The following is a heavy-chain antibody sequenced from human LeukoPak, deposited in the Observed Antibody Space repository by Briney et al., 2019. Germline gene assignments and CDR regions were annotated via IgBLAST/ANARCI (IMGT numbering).Heavy chain of an antibody. CDR3: AKSDGYGLIDY. Sequence: PSETLSLTCTVSGYSISTGYYWDWIRQPPGKGLEWIGTFYHGGSTYYNPSLKSRVTISVDSSKNQFSLRLSSVTTADTAVYYCAKSDGYGLIDYWGQGTLVTVSS. D-gene: IGHD5-24*01. J-gene: IGHJ4*02. CDR2: FYHGGST. V-gene: IGHV4-38-2*02. CDR1: GYSISTGYY.